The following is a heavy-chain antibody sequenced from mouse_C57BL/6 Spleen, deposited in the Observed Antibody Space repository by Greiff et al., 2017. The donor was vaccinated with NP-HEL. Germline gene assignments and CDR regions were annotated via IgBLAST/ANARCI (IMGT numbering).Heavy chain of an antibody. CDR1: GYTFTSYW. CDR3: ARSLGDYGSSMDY. J-gene: IGHJ4*01. CDR2: IDPSDSYT. D-gene: IGHD1-1*01. Sequence: VQLQQPGAELVMPGASVKLSCKASGYTFTSYWMHWVKQRPGQGLEWIGEIDPSDSYTNYNQKFKGKSTLTVDKSSSTAYMQLSSLTSEDSAVYYCARSLGDYGSSMDYWGQGTSVTVSS. V-gene: IGHV1-69*01.